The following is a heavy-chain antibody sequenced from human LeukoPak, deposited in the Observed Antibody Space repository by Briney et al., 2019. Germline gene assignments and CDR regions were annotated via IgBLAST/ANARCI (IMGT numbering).Heavy chain of an antibody. V-gene: IGHV3-30*02. CDR1: GLTFSNYG. D-gene: IGHD4-11*01. CDR3: AKDGQTVAIGAKVDE. Sequence: PGGSLRLSCAASGLTFSNYGMRGVRQAPGKGLEWVTFIQDDGGHTQYADSVKGRFTISRDNSKNTLYLQMNSLRAEDTALYYSAKDGQTVAIGAKVDEWGQGTLVSVSA. CDR2: IQDDGGHT. J-gene: IGHJ4*02.